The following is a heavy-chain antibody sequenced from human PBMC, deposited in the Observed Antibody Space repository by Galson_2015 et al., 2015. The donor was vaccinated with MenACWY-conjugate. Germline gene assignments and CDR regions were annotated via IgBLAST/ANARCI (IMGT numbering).Heavy chain of an antibody. V-gene: IGHV3-74*01. CDR2: INSDGSST. Sequence: SLRLSCAASGFTFSSYWMHWVRQAPGKGLVWVSRINSDGSSTSYADSVKGRFTISRDNAKNTLYLQMNSLRAEDTAVYYCARDRGWGSGWYVFSGPDYWGQGTLVTVSS. CDR1: GFTFSSYW. D-gene: IGHD6-19*01. J-gene: IGHJ4*02. CDR3: ARDRGWGSGWYVFSGPDY.